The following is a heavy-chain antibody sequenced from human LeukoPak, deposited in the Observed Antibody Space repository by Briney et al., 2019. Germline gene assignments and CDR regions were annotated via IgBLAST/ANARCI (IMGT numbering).Heavy chain of an antibody. J-gene: IGHJ4*02. D-gene: IGHD2-15*01. V-gene: IGHV4-59*01. CDR2: IYYSGST. Sequence: SETLSLTCTVSGGSISSYYWSWIRQPPGKGLEWIGYIYYSGSTNYNPSLKSRVTISVDTSKNQFSLKLSSVTAADTAVYYCARDAYGGSPPYFDCGGQGTLVTVSS. CDR1: GGSISSYY. CDR3: ARDAYGGSPPYFDC.